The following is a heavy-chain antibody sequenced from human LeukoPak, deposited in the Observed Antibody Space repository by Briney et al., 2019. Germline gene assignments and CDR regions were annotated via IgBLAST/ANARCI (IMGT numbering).Heavy chain of an antibody. V-gene: IGHV4-59*12. CDR2: IYNSGST. J-gene: IGHJ4*02. CDR1: GGSISTYY. D-gene: IGHD2-15*01. CDR3: ARTSPRAATFDY. Sequence: PSETLSLACTVSGGSISTYYWSWVRQPPGKGLEWIGYIYNSGSTNYNPSLKSRVTMSLDTSKSQFSLNLNSVTAADTAVYYCARTSPRAATFDYWGQGTLVTVSS.